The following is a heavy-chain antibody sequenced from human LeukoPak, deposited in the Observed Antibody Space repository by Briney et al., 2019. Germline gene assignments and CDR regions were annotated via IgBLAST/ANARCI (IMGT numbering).Heavy chain of an antibody. Sequence: GGSLRLSCAASGFTFSSYGMHWVRQAPGKGLEWVAVIWYDGSNKYYADSVKGRFTISRDNSNNTLYLQMNSLRAEDTAVYYCAKDSADYYDSSGYFRFYYYYYYMDVWGKGTTVTVSS. V-gene: IGHV3-33*06. CDR2: IWYDGSNK. CDR1: GFTFSSYG. CDR3: AKDSADYYDSSGYFRFYYYYYYMDV. D-gene: IGHD3-22*01. J-gene: IGHJ6*03.